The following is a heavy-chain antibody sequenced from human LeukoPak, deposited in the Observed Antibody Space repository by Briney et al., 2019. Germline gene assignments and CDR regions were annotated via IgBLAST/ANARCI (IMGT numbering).Heavy chain of an antibody. CDR1: GYIFSAHA. CDR2: INTNTGNP. CDR3: ARIISTAGD. V-gene: IGHV7-4-1*02. D-gene: IGHD3-10*01. J-gene: IGHJ4*02. Sequence: ASVKVSCKASGYIFSAHAMNWVRQAPGQGLEWMGWINTNTGNPTYAQGFTGRSVFSLDTSVSTAYLQINSLKTEDTAVYYCARIISTAGDWGQGTLVTVSS.